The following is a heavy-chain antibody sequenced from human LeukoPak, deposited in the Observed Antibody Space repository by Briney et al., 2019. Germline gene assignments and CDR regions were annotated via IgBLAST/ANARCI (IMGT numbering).Heavy chain of an antibody. V-gene: IGHV3-21*06. D-gene: IGHD2-15*01. J-gene: IGHJ4*02. CDR2: VSSGSRYI. CDR3: AIDRHTCASRVFVVQ. CDR1: GFSFSTYA. Sequence: GGSLRLSCTASGFSFSTYAMTWVRQAPGKELECISSVSSGSRYIYYADSVRSRFTISRDNTKNSLYLLMNNLRVEDTAIYYCAIDRHTCASRVFVVQWGQGTPVTVSS.